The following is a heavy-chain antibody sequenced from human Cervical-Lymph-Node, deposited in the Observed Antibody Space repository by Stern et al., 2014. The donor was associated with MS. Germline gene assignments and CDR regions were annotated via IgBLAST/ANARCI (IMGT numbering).Heavy chain of an antibody. CDR3: ARDYEDTSMLFDH. CDR1: GFTFSSYG. Sequence: VQLVESGGAVVQPGRSLRLSCAASGFTFSSYGMHWVRQAPGKGLEWVTGISYDGNHKYYADSVKGRFTISRDNSKNTLHLQMNSVTPDDTAIYYCARDYEDTSMLFDHWGQGTLVTVSS. D-gene: IGHD2-8*01. CDR2: ISYDGNHK. V-gene: IGHV3-30*03. J-gene: IGHJ4*02.